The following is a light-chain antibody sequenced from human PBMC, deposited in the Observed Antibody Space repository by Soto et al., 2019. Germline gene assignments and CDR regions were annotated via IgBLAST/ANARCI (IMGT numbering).Light chain of an antibody. CDR3: QSSDRSMSGSYV. J-gene: IGLJ1*01. V-gene: IGLV1-40*01. CDR1: SSNIGAGYD. CDR2: GNS. Sequence: QSALTQPPSVSGAPGQRVTISCTGSSSNIGAGYDVHWYQQLPGTAPKLLIYGNSNRPSGVPDRFSGSKSGTSASLAITGLQAEDEADYYCQSSDRSMSGSYVFGTGTKLTVL.